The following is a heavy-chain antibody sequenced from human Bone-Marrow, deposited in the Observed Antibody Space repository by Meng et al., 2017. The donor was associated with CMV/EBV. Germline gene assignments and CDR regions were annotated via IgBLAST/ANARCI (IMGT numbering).Heavy chain of an antibody. J-gene: IGHJ6*02. CDR1: GFTFSSYS. V-gene: IGHV3-21*01. CDR2: ISSSSSYI. D-gene: IGHD3-3*01. Sequence: GGSLRLSCAASGFTFSSYSMNWVRQAPGKGLEWVSSISSSSSYIYYADSVKGRFTISRDNAKNSLYLQMNSLRAEDTAVYYCARDNNYDFWSAWDYYGMDVWGQRTTVTVSS. CDR3: ARDNNYDFWSAWDYYGMDV.